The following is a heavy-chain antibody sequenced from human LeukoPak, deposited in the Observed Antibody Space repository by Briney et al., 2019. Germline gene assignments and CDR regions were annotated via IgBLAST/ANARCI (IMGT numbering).Heavy chain of an antibody. D-gene: IGHD3-10*01. J-gene: IGHJ4*02. CDR3: ARVVNSGSYFYFDY. V-gene: IGHV4-30-4*08. CDR1: GGSISSGDYY. CDR2: IYYSGST. Sequence: SETLSLTCTVSGGSISSGDYYWSWIRQPPGKGLEWIGYIYYSGSTYYNPSLKSRVTISVDTSKNQFSLKLSSVTAADTAVYYCARVVNSGSYFYFDYWGQGTLVTVSS.